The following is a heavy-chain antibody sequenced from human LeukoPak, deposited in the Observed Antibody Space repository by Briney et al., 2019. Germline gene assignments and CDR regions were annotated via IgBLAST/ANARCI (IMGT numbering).Heavy chain of an antibody. CDR3: TTRITMIVVVVFDY. J-gene: IGHJ4*02. V-gene: IGHV3-15*01. D-gene: IGHD3-22*01. CDR1: GFTFSNAW. Sequence: GGSLRLSCAASGFTFSNAWMSWVRQAPGKGLEWVGRIKSKTDGGTTDYAAPVKGRFTISRGDSKNTLYLQMNSLKTEDTAVYYCTTRITMIVVVVFDYWGQGTLVTVSS. CDR2: IKSKTDGGTT.